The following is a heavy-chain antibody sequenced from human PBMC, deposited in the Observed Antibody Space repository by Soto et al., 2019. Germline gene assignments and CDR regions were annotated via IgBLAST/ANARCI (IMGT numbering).Heavy chain of an antibody. J-gene: IGHJ4*02. V-gene: IGHV3-53*01. CDR3: ARSLWSGGWKNYFDY. CDR2: IYSDGRT. Sequence: EVQLVESGGGLIQPGGSLRLSCAASGSTVSSDYMSWVRQAPGKGLEWVSVIYSDGRTYYADSVKGRFTISRPNSENTLYLQMNNLRAEDTAIYYCARSLWSGGWKNYFDYWGQGTLVTVSP. D-gene: IGHD6-19*01. CDR1: GSTVSSDY.